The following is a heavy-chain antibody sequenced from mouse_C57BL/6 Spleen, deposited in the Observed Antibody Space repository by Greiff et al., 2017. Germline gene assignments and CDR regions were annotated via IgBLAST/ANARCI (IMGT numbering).Heavy chain of an antibody. J-gene: IGHJ3*01. Sequence: QVQLKESGPGLVAPSQSLSITCTVSGFSLTSYGVDWVRQSPGKGLEWLGVIWGVGSTNYNSALKSRLSISKDNSKSQVFLKMNSLQTDDTAMYYCASDGSSYRFAYWGQGTLVTVSA. CDR2: IWGVGST. V-gene: IGHV2-6*01. D-gene: IGHD1-1*01. CDR3: ASDGSSYRFAY. CDR1: GFSLTSYG.